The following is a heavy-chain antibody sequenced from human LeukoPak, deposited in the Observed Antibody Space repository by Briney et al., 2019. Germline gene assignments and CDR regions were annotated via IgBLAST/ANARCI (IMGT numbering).Heavy chain of an antibody. J-gene: IGHJ6*02. V-gene: IGHV3-21*01. CDR1: GFTFSSYS. D-gene: IGHD2-2*01. CDR3: ARAEGCSSTSCYYYYGMDV. Sequence: GGSLRLSCAASGFTFSSYSMNWVRQAPGKGLEWVSSISSSSSYIDYADSVKGRFTISRDNAKNSLYLQMNSLRAEDTAVYYCARAEGCSSTSCYYYYGMDVWGQGTTVTVSS. CDR2: ISSSSSYI.